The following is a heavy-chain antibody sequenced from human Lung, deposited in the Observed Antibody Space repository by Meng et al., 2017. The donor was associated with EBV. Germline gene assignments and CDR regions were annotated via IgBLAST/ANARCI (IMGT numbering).Heavy chain of an antibody. Sequence: QGQLQESGPRMMKPSETLSLTYTVSGGPINSYYWHWIRQPAGKGLEWIGRFHTSGGTKYNPSLKSRVTMSVDMSKSQLSLNLNSVTAADTAVYYCAADPLLDDYGNSFDYWGQGTLVTVSS. D-gene: IGHD4-11*01. J-gene: IGHJ4*02. CDR3: AADPLLDDYGNSFDY. CDR2: FHTSGGT. V-gene: IGHV4-4*07. CDR1: GGPINSYY.